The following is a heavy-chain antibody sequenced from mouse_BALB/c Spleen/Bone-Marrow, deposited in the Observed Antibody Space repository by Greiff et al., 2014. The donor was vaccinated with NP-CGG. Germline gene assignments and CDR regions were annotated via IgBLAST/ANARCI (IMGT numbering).Heavy chain of an antibody. CDR3: ARDYGNLYYFDY. V-gene: IGHV1S34*01. D-gene: IGHD2-1*01. CDR1: GYSFTGYY. CDR2: ISCYNGAT. J-gene: IGHJ2*01. Sequence: LVKTGASVKISCKASGYSFTGYYMHWVKQSHGKSLEWIGYISCYNGATRYNQKFKGKATFTVDTSSSTAYMQFNSLTSEDSAVYYCARDYGNLYYFDYWGQGTTLTVSS.